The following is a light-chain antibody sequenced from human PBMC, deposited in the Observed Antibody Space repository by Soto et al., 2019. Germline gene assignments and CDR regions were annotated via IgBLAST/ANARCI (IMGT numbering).Light chain of an antibody. CDR1: QSVSSS. CDR3: EQYVHWPPGA. V-gene: IGKV3-15*01. Sequence: EIVVTQSPATLSVSPGERVTLSCRASQSVSSSLAWYQQRPGQAPRLLIYDTSTSAAGIAVRFSGSGSVTEFTLTISSLQSEDSAFYYFEQYVHWPPGAFGQGTTVEIK. J-gene: IGKJ1*01. CDR2: DTS.